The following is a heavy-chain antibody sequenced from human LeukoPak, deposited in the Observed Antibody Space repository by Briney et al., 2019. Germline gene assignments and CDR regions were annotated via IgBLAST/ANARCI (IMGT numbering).Heavy chain of an antibody. CDR3: AREGGSGSYFED. CDR1: GFIFSSYS. Sequence: GGSLRLSCAASGFIFSSYSMNWVRQAPGRGLEWISYTRSSSSTTYYADSVRGRFTISRDNAKNSLYLQMNSLRDEDTAVYYCAREGGSGSYFEDWGQGTLVTVSS. D-gene: IGHD3-10*01. J-gene: IGHJ4*02. V-gene: IGHV3-48*02. CDR2: TRSSSSTT.